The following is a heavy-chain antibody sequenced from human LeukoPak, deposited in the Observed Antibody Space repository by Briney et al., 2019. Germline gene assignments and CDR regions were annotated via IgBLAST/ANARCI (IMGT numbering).Heavy chain of an antibody. J-gene: IGHJ6*02. V-gene: IGHV4-4*07. CDR3: ARGHPPNLDV. CDR1: GGSISSYY. Sequence: SETLPLTCTVSGGSISSYYWSWIRQPAGKGLEWIGRIYTSGSTNYNPSLNSRVTISVDTSNNQFSLRLTSVTTADTAVYYCARGHPPNLDVWGQGTTVTVSS. CDR2: IYTSGST.